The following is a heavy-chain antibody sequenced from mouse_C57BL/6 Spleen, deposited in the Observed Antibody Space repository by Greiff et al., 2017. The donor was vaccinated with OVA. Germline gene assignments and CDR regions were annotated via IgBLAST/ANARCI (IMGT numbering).Heavy chain of an antibody. D-gene: IGHD2-4*01. CDR2: IYPGSGST. Sequence: QVQLQQSGAELVKPGASVKMSCKASGYTFTSYWITWVKQRPGQGLEWIGDIYPGSGSTNYNEKFKSKATLTVDTSSSTAYMQLSSLTSEDSAVYYCAREEYDYDGFAYWGQGTLVTVSA. J-gene: IGHJ3*01. V-gene: IGHV1-55*01. CDR3: AREEYDYDGFAY. CDR1: GYTFTSYW.